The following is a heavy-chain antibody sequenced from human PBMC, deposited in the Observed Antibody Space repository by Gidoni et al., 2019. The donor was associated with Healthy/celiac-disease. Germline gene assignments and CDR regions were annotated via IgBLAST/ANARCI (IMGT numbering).Heavy chain of an antibody. D-gene: IGHD6-13*01. J-gene: IGHJ6*02. V-gene: IGHV3-30-3*01. CDR1: GFTFSSYA. CDR2: ISYDGSHK. Sequence: QVQLVESGGGVVQPGRSLRLSCAASGFTFSSYAMHWVRQAPGKGLEWVAVISYDGSHKYYADSVKGRFTISRDNSKNTLYLQMNSLRAEDTAVYYCARESGYSSSWYRLDYGMDVWGQGTTVTVSS. CDR3: ARESGYSSSWYRLDYGMDV.